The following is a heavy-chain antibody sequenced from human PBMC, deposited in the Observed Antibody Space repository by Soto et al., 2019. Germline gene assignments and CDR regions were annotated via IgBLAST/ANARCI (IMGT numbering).Heavy chain of an antibody. CDR3: APDPGVYAIRNWFDP. V-gene: IGHV3-11*01. CDR1: GFTFSDYY. CDR2: ISSSGSTI. Sequence: GGSLRLSCAASGFTFSDYYMSWIRQAPGKGLEWVSYISSSGSTIYYADSVKGRFTISRDNAKNSLYLQMNSLRAEDTAVYYCAPDPGVYAIRNWFDPWGQGTLVTVSS. D-gene: IGHD2-8*01. J-gene: IGHJ5*02.